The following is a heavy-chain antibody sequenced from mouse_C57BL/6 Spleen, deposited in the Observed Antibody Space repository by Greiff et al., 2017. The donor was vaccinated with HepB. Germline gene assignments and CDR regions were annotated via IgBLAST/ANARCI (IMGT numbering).Heavy chain of an antibody. D-gene: IGHD1-1*01. CDR3: ARSPYYYGSSHWYFDV. Sequence: QVQLQQPGAELVKPGASVKMSCKASGYTFTSYWITWVKQRPGQGLEWIGDIYPGRGSTNYNEKFKSKATLTVDTSSSTAYMQLSSLTSEDSAVYYCARSPYYYGSSHWYFDVWGTGTTVTVSS. V-gene: IGHV1-55*01. CDR2: IYPGRGST. CDR1: GYTFTSYW. J-gene: IGHJ1*03.